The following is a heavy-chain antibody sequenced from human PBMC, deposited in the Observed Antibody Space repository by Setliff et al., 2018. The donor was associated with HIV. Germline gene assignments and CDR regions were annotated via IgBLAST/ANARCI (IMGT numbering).Heavy chain of an antibody. D-gene: IGHD7-27*01. CDR3: VRDRNGPLG. V-gene: IGHV3-74*01. CDR2: INTDGSRT. CDR1: GLTLSNYW. J-gene: IGHJ1*01. Sequence: PGGSLRLSCSGSGLTLSNYWMYWVRQAPGKGLEWVSFINTDGSRTDYADAVKGRFIISRDNGKSTLFLQMNSLTADDTAVYFCVRDRNGPLGWGQGTLVTVSS.